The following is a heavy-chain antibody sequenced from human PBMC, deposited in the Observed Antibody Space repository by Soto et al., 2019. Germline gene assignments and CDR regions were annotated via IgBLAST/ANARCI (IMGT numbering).Heavy chain of an antibody. J-gene: IGHJ4*02. V-gene: IGHV3-48*03. Sequence: GGSLRLSCAPSGFPFSTYEMNWVRQAPGKGLEWVSYISSGGGTKYYADSVKGRFTISRDNAKNSLYLQMNSLRAEDTAVYYCTRIAASGNKFDYWGQGTRVTVSS. D-gene: IGHD6-13*01. CDR3: TRIAASGNKFDY. CDR2: ISSGGGTK. CDR1: GFPFSTYE.